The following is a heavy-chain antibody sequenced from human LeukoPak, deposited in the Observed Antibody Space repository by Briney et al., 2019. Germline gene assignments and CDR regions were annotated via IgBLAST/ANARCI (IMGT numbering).Heavy chain of an antibody. J-gene: IGHJ4*02. CDR3: ARVAIMITFGGVMLGDY. CDR2: ISAYNGNT. CDR1: GYTFTSYG. Sequence: ASVKVSCKASGYTFTSYGISWVRQAPGQGLEWMGWISAYNGNTNYAQKLQGRVTMTTDTSTSTAYMELRSLRSDDTAVYYCARVAIMITFGGVMLGDYWGQGTLVTVSS. V-gene: IGHV1-18*01. D-gene: IGHD3-16*01.